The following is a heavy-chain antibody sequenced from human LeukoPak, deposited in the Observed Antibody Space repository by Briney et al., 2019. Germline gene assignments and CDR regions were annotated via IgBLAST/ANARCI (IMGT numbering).Heavy chain of an antibody. D-gene: IGHD3-22*01. Sequence: SGPALVKPTQTLTLTFTFSGFSLSTSGMCVSWIRQPPGKALEWLALIDWDDDKYYSTSLKTRLTISKDTSKNQVVLTMTNMDPADTATYYCARILRYYDSSGYYADYYFDYWGQGTLVTVSS. CDR2: IDWDDDK. J-gene: IGHJ4*02. V-gene: IGHV2-70*01. CDR1: GFSLSTSGMC. CDR3: ARILRYYDSSGYYADYYFDY.